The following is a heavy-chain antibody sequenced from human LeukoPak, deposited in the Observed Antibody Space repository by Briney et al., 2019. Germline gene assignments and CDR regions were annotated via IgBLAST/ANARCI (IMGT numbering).Heavy chain of an antibody. Sequence: GSLRLSCAAPGFPFSNFCMTWVRQAPGQGLEWVANIKDDGSEMSYVDSVKGLFIIYRDNARNSLYLQMNSLRDEHTAVYYWPRVVDAGVSSTHCGRHFDRGGQGTIVTSSS. D-gene: IGHD2-21*01. CDR3: PRVVDAGVSSTHCGRHFDR. J-gene: IGHJ4*02. V-gene: IGHV3-7*05. CDR1: GFPFSNFC. CDR2: IKDDGSEM.